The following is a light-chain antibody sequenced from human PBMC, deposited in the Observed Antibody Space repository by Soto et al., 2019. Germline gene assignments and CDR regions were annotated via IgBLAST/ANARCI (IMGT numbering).Light chain of an antibody. CDR3: NSYAGSNNV. CDR2: EVS. J-gene: IGLJ1*01. CDR1: SSDVGGYNY. V-gene: IGLV2-14*01. Sequence: QSVLTQPASVSGSPGQSITISCTGTSSDVGGYNYVSWYQHHPGKAPKLMIYEVSNRPSGVSNRFSGSKSGNTASLTVSGLQAEDEADYYCNSYAGSNNVFGTGTKVTVL.